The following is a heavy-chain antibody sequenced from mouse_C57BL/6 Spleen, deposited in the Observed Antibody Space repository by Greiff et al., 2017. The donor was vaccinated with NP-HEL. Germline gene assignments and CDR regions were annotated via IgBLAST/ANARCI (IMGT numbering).Heavy chain of an antibody. J-gene: IGHJ2*01. CDR1: GYSITSDY. Sequence: EVMLVESGPGLAKPSQTLSLTCSVTGYSITSDYWNWIRKFPGNKLEYMGYISYSGSTYYNPSLKSRISITRDTSKNQYYLQLNSVTTEDTATYYCARSPPHYWGSSYFDYWGQGTTLTVSS. CDR3: ARSPPHYWGSSYFDY. D-gene: IGHD1-1*01. V-gene: IGHV3-8*01. CDR2: ISYSGST.